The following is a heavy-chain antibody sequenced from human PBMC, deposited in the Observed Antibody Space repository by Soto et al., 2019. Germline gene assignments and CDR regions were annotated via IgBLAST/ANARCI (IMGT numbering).Heavy chain of an antibody. CDR2: IIPILGAS. CDR3: ANRYVSGTIDYLDN. CDR1: GGTFTDFT. D-gene: IGHD1-7*01. J-gene: IGHJ4*02. V-gene: IGHV1-69*08. Sequence: QVPLVQSGAEVKKPGSSVKISCKASGGTFTDFTISWVRQAPGQGLEWMGRIIPILGASNYARKFQDRVTITADKPTSTAYLQLSSLRSEDTGVYYCANRYVSGTIDYLDNWGQGTQVTVSS.